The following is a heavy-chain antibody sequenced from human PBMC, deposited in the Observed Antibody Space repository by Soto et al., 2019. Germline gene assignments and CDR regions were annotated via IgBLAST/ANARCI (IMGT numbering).Heavy chain of an antibody. CDR3: ARALMYSSGWYWFDP. Sequence: QVQLQESGPGLVKPSETLSLTCTVSGGSVSSGSYYWSWIRQPPGKGLEWIGYIYYSGSTNYNPSLKGRVTISVATSKNQFSLKLSSVTAADTAVYYCARALMYSSGWYWFDPWGQGTLVTVSS. CDR2: IYYSGST. V-gene: IGHV4-61*01. CDR1: GGSVSSGSYY. J-gene: IGHJ5*02. D-gene: IGHD6-19*01.